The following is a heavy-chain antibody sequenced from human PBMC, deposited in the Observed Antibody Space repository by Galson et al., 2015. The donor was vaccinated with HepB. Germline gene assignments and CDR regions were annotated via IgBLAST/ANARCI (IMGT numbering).Heavy chain of an antibody. CDR3: ATDAAAAGDFDH. CDR2: ISRDSVYI. J-gene: IGHJ4*02. CDR1: AFTFTNYN. V-gene: IGHV3-21*01. Sequence: SLRLSCAASAFTFTNYNLNWVRQAPGKGLEWVSSISRDSVYISYADSVKGRFAISRDNAKMSFYLQMNTLRVEDTAIYYCATDAAAAGDFDHWGPGTLSPSPQ. D-gene: IGHD6-13*01.